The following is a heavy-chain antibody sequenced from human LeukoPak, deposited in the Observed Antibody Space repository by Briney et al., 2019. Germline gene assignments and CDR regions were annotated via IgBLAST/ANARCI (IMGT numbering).Heavy chain of an antibody. D-gene: IGHD6-13*01. J-gene: IGHJ4*02. CDR2: ISPDGSRT. Sequence: GGSLRLSCAASGFTFSNYWMHWVRQAPGKGLVWVSRISPDGSRTNYADSVKGRFTISRDNAKNTLYLQMNSLRAEDTAVYYCAKDGQQLGTDYWGQGTLVTVSS. V-gene: IGHV3-74*01. CDR1: GFTFSNYW. CDR3: AKDGQQLGTDY.